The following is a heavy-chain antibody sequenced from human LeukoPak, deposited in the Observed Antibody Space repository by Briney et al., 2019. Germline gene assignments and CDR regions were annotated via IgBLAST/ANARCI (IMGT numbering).Heavy chain of an antibody. V-gene: IGHV3-74*01. CDR1: GFSFSSYW. D-gene: IGHD3-22*01. CDR3: ARAPSEIGGYYPEYFRH. Sequence: GGSLRLSCAASGFSFSSYWMHWVRQAPGKGLVWVSRIKSDGKTNYADSVKGRFTISRNNAKNTVSLQMNSLRAEDTGVYYCARAPSEIGGYYPEYFRHWGQGTLVTVSS. J-gene: IGHJ1*01. CDR2: IKSDGKT.